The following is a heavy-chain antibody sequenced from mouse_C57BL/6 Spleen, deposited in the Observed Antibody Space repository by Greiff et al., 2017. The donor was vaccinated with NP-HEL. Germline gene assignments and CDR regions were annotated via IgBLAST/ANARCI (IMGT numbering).Heavy chain of an antibody. CDR1: GYAFSSSW. CDR3: ARCGYDEDYYAMDY. J-gene: IGHJ4*01. D-gene: IGHD2-2*01. CDR2: IYPGDGDT. Sequence: VQLQESGPELVKPGASVKISCKASGYAFSSSWMNWVKQRPGKGLEWIGRIYPGDGDTNYNGKFKGKATLTADKSSSTAYMQLSSLTSEDSAVYFCARCGYDEDYYAMDYWGQGTSVTVSS. V-gene: IGHV1-82*01.